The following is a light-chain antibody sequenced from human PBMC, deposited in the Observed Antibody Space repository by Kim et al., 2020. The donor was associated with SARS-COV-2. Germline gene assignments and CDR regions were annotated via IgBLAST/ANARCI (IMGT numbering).Light chain of an antibody. J-gene: IGLJ3*02. V-gene: IGLV3-1*01. CDR3: QAWDSRSAL. CDR1: KLGDKY. Sequence: SSELTQPPSVSVSPGQTASIACSGGKLGDKYACWYQQKPGQSPVLVIYQDNKRPSGIPERFSGSNSGNTATLTISGTQAIDEADYYCQAWDSRSALFGGGTQLTVL. CDR2: QDN.